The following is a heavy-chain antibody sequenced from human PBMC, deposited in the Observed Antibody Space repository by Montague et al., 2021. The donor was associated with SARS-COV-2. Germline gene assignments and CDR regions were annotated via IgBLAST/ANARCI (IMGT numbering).Heavy chain of an antibody. J-gene: IGHJ4*02. CDR1: GDSIRSSDYS. V-gene: IGHV4-39*01. Sequence: SETLSLTCTVSGDSIRSSDYSRGWVRQPPGKGLEWIGNIYNGGTTFYNPSLKSRVTIFVDTSKNQFSLKLSSVTAADTAVYYCATRTRYPQNDFGFWGQGTLVTVSS. D-gene: IGHD2-15*01. CDR2: IYNGGTT. CDR3: ATRTRYPQNDFGF.